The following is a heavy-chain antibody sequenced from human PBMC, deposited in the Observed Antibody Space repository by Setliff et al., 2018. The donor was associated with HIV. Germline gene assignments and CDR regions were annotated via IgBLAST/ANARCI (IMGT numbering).Heavy chain of an antibody. CDR2: IYYSGST. Sequence: SETLSLTCTVSGGSISSSSYYWGWIRRPPGKGLEWIGSIYYSGSTYYNPSLKSRVTISVDTSKNQFSPKLSAVTAADTAVYYCARHNTGYSYGYDYYYYYMDVWGKGTTVTSP. D-gene: IGHD5-18*01. CDR3: ARHNTGYSYGYDYYYYYMDV. J-gene: IGHJ6*03. V-gene: IGHV4-39*01. CDR1: GGSISSSSYY.